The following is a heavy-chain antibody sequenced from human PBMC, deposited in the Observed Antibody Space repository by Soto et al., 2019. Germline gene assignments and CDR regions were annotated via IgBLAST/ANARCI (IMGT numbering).Heavy chain of an antibody. J-gene: IGHJ4*02. CDR3: AADHYDSSGYQVDY. D-gene: IGHD3-22*01. V-gene: IGHV1-58*01. Sequence: GASVKVSCKASGFTFTSSAVQWVRQARGQRLEWIGWIVVGSGNTNYAQKFQERVTITRDMSTSTAYMELSSLRSEDTAVYYCAADHYDSSGYQVDYWGQGTLVTVPQ. CDR1: GFTFTSSA. CDR2: IVVGSGNT.